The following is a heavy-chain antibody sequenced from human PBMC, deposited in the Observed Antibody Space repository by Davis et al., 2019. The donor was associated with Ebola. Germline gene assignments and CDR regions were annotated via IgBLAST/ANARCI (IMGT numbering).Heavy chain of an antibody. Sequence: GESLKISCKGSGYSFTNYWIGWVRQMPGKGLEWMGIIYPGDSDTRYSPSFQGQVTISADKSIKTAFMQWSSLKASDTAMYYCASLRRTITGMDDAFDFWGQGTMVTVSS. J-gene: IGHJ3*01. CDR2: IYPGDSDT. CDR1: GYSFTNYW. D-gene: IGHD2-8*02. CDR3: ASLRRTITGMDDAFDF. V-gene: IGHV5-51*01.